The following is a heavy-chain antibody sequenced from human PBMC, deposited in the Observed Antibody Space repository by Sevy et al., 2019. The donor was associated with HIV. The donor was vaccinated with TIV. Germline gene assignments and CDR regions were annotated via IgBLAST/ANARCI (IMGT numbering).Heavy chain of an antibody. J-gene: IGHJ3*02. CDR3: ARHVTYDGSGVGTFDI. V-gene: IGHV4-39*01. CDR2: IFYSGSP. D-gene: IGHD3-3*01. CDR1: SGSISSSGDYY. Sequence: SETLSLTCTVSSGSISSSGDYYWGWIRQPPGEGLQWIGSIFYSGSPYYSPSLKSRVTISLDTSKNQFSLKLSSVTAADTAVYYCARHVTYDGSGVGTFDIWGQWTVVTVSS.